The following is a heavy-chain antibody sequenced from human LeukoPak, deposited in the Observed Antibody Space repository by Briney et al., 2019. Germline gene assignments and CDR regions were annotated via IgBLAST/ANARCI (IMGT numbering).Heavy chain of an antibody. J-gene: IGHJ6*04. V-gene: IGHV1-69*13. Sequence: SVKVSCKASGGTFSSYAISWVRQAPGQGLEWMGGIIPIFGTANYAQKFQGRVTITADESTSTAYMELSSLRSEDTAVYYCARDPGVRGVTGYCYYYYGMDVWGKGTTVTVSS. CDR3: ARDPGVRGVTGYCYYYYGMDV. CDR1: GGTFSSYA. D-gene: IGHD3-10*01. CDR2: IIPIFGTA.